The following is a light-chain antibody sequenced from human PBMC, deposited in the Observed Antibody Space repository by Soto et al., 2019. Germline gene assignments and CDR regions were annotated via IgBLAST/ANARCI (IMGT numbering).Light chain of an antibody. J-gene: IGKJ1*01. Sequence: DIELTQSPSSLPASGGDRVTITCRASDSISKYLNWYQHKPGKAPKLLIYKASTLKSEIPSRFSGSGSGTEFTLTISSLQPDDFATYYCQHYNSYSEAFGQGTKVDIK. CDR3: QHYNSYSEA. CDR1: DSISKY. CDR2: KAS. V-gene: IGKV1-5*03.